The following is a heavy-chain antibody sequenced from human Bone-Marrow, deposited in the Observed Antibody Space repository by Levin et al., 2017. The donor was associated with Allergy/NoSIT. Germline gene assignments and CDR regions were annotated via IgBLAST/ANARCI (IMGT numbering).Heavy chain of an antibody. CDR1: GFTFSDYY. D-gene: IGHD2-2*01. CDR2: ISSTGETI. CDR3: IRDQSVVIAVALPDGDYYFYGMDV. Sequence: GGSLRLSCAASGFTFSDYYMSWIRQAPGKGLEWVSSISSTGETIYYGDSVKGRFTISRDNAKNSVSLQMNNLMAEDPALYYCIRDQSVVIAVALPDGDYYFYGMDVWGQGTTVTVSS. J-gene: IGHJ6*02. V-gene: IGHV3-11*01.